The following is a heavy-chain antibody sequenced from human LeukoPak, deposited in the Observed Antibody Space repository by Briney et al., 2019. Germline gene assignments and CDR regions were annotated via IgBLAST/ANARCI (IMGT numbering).Heavy chain of an antibody. J-gene: IGHJ4*02. V-gene: IGHV5-51*01. Sequence: GESLKISCKGSGYSFSNYWIAWVRQLPGKGLEWMGITYPGDSDTRYSPSFQGQVTISTDKSTSTAYLQWSSLKASDTGMYYCARGGSSSWYEAFDHWGQGTLVTASS. CDR3: ARGGSSSWYEAFDH. CDR2: TYPGDSDT. D-gene: IGHD6-13*01. CDR1: GYSFSNYW.